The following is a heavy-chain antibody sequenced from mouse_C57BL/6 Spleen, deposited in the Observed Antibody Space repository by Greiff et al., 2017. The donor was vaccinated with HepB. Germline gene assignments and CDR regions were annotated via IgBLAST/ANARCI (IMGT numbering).Heavy chain of an antibody. V-gene: IGHV5-9*01. CDR3: ARHDYGSSPYYFDY. CDR2: ISGGGGNT. D-gene: IGHD1-1*01. CDR1: GFTFNSYT. Sequence: EVMLVESGGGLVKPGGSLKLSCAASGFTFNSYTMSWVRQTPEKRLEWVATISGGGGNTYYPDSVKGRFTISRDNAKNTLYLQMSSLRSEDTALYYCARHDYGSSPYYFDYWGQGTTLTVSS. J-gene: IGHJ2*01.